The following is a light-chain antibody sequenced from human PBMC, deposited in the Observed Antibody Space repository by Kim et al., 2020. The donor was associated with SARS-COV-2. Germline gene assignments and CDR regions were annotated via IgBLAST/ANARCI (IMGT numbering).Light chain of an antibody. J-gene: IGLJ1*01. CDR1: FSNIESNS. CDR2: SNN. V-gene: IGLV1-44*01. Sequence: ELTQPPSASGTPGQRVTISCSGSFSNIESNSVSWYQHLPGTAPKLLIYSNNQRPSGVPERFSGSDSGTSASLTISGLQSEDEANYYCAAWDDSLNGHYVFGTGTKVTVL. CDR3: AAWDDSLNGHYV.